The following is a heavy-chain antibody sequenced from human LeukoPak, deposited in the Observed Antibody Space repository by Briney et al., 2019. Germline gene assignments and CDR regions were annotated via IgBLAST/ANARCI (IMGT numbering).Heavy chain of an antibody. V-gene: IGHV4-34*01. CDR1: GGSFGGYY. CDR3: ARTPRKVTTYYYGMDV. D-gene: IGHD4-17*01. CDR2: INHSGST. J-gene: IGHJ6*04. Sequence: SETLSLTCAVYGGSFGGYYWSWIRQPPGKGLEWIGEINHSGSTNYNPSLKSRVTISVDTSKNQFSLKLSSVTAADTAVYYCARTPRKVTTYYYGMDVWGKGTTVTVSS.